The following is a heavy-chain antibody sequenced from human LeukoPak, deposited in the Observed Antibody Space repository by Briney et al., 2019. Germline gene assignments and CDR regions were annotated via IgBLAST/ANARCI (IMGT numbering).Heavy chain of an antibody. CDR1: GYTFTTYG. J-gene: IGHJ4*02. CDR3: VLGDTLTGYWAEYFPY. V-gene: IGHV1-18*01. Sequence: EASVKVSCKTSGYTFTTYGLSWVRQARGQGLEWMGWISGHNGNTNYAHKFQGRVSMTTDTPTRTAYMELKSLRSDDTAVYYCVLGDTLTGYWAEYFPYWGQGTLVTVSS. CDR2: ISGHNGNT. D-gene: IGHD3-9*01.